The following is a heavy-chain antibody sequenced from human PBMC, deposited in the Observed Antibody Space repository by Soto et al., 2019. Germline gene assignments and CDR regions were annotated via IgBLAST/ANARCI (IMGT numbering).Heavy chain of an antibody. Sequence: QVQLVQSGAEVEKPGSSVKVSCKASGGTFSSYAISWVRQAPGQGLEWMGGIIPIFGTANYAQKFQGRVTITADESTSTAYMALSSLRSEDTAVYYCARPPYSSSSLWSAFDIWGQGTMVTVSS. CDR2: IIPIFGTA. CDR3: ARPPYSSSSLWSAFDI. V-gene: IGHV1-69*01. CDR1: GGTFSSYA. D-gene: IGHD6-6*01. J-gene: IGHJ3*02.